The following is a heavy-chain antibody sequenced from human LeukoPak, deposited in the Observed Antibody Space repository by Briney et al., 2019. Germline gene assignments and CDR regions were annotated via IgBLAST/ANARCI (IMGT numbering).Heavy chain of an antibody. Sequence: GGSLRLSCAASGFTFSDYYMSWIRQAPGKGLEWVSYISSSSSYTNYADSVKGRFTTSRDNAKNSLYLQMNSLRAEDTAVYYCARMGADNWFDPWGQGTLVTVSS. CDR3: ARMGADNWFDP. J-gene: IGHJ5*02. V-gene: IGHV3-11*03. CDR2: ISSSSSYT. D-gene: IGHD3-16*01. CDR1: GFTFSDYY.